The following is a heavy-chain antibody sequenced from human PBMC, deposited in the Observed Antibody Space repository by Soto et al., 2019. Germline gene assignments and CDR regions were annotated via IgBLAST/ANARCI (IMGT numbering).Heavy chain of an antibody. J-gene: IGHJ6*02. Sequence: ASVKVSCKASGYAFTDYYMHWVRQAPGQGLEWMGWINSKSGGTNLAQRFQGRVTMTRDTSISTAYMELSRLRSDDTAVYYCARDHFIVVVPAARDRYYYYGMDVWGQGTTVTVSS. CDR3: ARDHFIVVVPAARDRYYYYGMDV. V-gene: IGHV1-2*02. D-gene: IGHD2-2*01. CDR1: GYAFTDYY. CDR2: INSKSGGT.